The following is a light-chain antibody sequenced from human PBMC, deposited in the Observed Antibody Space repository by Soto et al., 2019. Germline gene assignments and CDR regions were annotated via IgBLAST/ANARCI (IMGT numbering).Light chain of an antibody. V-gene: IGLV3-21*02. Sequence: SYELTQPPSVSVAPGQTARITCGGSNIGSKSVHWYQQKPGQAPMMVVCANSDRPSGIPERFSGSNSANTATLTISRVEAEDDADYYCHVWDSGSAHHVFGTGTKLTVL. CDR2: ANS. CDR1: NIGSKS. J-gene: IGLJ1*01. CDR3: HVWDSGSAHHV.